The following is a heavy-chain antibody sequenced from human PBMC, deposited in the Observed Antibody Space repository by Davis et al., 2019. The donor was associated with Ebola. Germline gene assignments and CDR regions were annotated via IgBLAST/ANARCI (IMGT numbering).Heavy chain of an antibody. Sequence: PWGSLRLSCAASGFTFSSSSMSWVRQAPGKGLEWVSAISDSGGSTYYADSVKGRFTISRDNAKNSLYLQMNSLRAEDTAVYYYARVRDYGDLDYWGQGTLVTVSS. CDR3: ARVRDYGDLDY. V-gene: IGHV3-23*01. CDR2: ISDSGGST. CDR1: GFTFSSSS. J-gene: IGHJ4*02. D-gene: IGHD4-17*01.